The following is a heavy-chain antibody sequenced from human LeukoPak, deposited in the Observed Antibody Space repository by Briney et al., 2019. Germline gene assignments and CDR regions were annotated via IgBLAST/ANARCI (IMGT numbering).Heavy chain of an antibody. Sequence: PSQKLSFNASGYGFTSYYDHCVRRWIRQPPGKGLEWIAYMHYNGDTYYNPALKSRVTISVDTSKNQFSLKLSSVTAADTAVYYSASHPSVSRCYRWFDPWGQGTLVTVSS. V-gene: IGHV4-30-4*01. D-gene: IGHD3-3*01. J-gene: IGHJ5*02. CDR1: GFTSYYDHCV. CDR3: ASHPSVSRCYRWFDP. CDR2: MHYNGDT.